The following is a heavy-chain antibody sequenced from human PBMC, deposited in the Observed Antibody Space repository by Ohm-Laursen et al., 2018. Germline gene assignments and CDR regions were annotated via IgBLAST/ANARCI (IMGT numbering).Heavy chain of an antibody. CDR2: IGSISSVT. D-gene: IGHD3-16*01. J-gene: IGHJ6*02. V-gene: IGHV3-48*04. CDR3: ARGSLNGLDV. Sequence: SLRLSCTASGFTFSSFGMNWVRQAPGKGLEWVSYIGSISSVTYYGDSVKGRFTISRDNAKNTLYLQMNSLRAEDTAVYYCARGSLNGLDVWGQGTTVTVSS. CDR1: GFTFSSFG.